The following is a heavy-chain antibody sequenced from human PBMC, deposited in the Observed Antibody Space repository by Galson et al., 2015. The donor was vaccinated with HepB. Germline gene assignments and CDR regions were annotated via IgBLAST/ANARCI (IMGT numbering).Heavy chain of an antibody. V-gene: IGHV3-48*04. J-gene: IGHJ6*02. CDR1: GFTFSSYS. CDR3: ARDQYSSSWSYYYYGMDV. D-gene: IGHD6-13*01. Sequence: SLRLSCAASGFTFSSYSMNWVRQAPGKGLEWVSYISSSSSTIYYADSVKGRFTISRDNAKNSLYLQMNSLRAEDTAVYYCARDQYSSSWSYYYYGMDVWGQGTTVTVSS. CDR2: ISSSSSTI.